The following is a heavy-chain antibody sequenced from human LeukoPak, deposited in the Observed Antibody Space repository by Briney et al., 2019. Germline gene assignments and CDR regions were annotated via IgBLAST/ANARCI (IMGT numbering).Heavy chain of an antibody. CDR1: GGTFSSYA. Sequence: SVKVSCKASGGTFSSYAISWVRQAPGQGLEWMGGIIPIFGTANYAQKFQGRVTITADESTSTAYMELSSLRSEDTAVYYCARDYPRSCANGVCSYYSSDAFDIWGQGTMVTVSS. CDR3: ARDYPRSCANGVCSYYSSDAFDI. CDR2: IIPIFGTA. D-gene: IGHD2-8*01. V-gene: IGHV1-69*01. J-gene: IGHJ3*02.